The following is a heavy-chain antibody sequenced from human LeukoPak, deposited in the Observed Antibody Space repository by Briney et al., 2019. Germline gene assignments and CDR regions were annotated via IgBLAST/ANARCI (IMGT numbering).Heavy chain of an antibody. CDR2: IYSGGST. CDR1: GFTFSSYE. J-gene: IGHJ4*02. V-gene: IGHV3-53*01. CDR3: AGGDSSGYYGVDLDY. D-gene: IGHD3-22*01. Sequence: PGGSLRLSCAASGFTFSSYEMNWVRQAPGKGLEWVSVIYSGGSTYYADSVKGRFTISRDNSKNTLYLQMNSLRAEDTAVYYCAGGDSSGYYGVDLDYWGQGTLVTVSS.